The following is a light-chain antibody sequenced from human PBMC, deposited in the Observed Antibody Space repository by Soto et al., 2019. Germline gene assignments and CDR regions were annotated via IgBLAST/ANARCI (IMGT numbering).Light chain of an antibody. J-gene: IGKJ1*01. CDR2: AAS. CDR3: QKYNRPPRT. V-gene: IGKV1-27*01. CDR1: HDIANF. Sequence: IHLTQSPSSLSASLGDRVSITCRAIHDIANFLAWYQQKPGKVPTLLIYAASTLQYGVPSRFSATASGTDFTLTISSLQPEDVATYYCQKYNRPPRTFGQGTKVDIK.